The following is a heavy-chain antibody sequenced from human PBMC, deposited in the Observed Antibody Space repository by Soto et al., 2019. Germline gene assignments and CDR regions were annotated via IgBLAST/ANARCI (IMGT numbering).Heavy chain of an antibody. D-gene: IGHD4-17*01. CDR2: TRNKANSYTT. CDR1: GFTFSDHY. J-gene: IGHJ4*02. CDR3: ARDTSYCDYYFDY. Sequence: PGGSLRLSCAASGFTFSDHYMDWVRQAPGKGLEWVGRTRNKANSYTTEYAASVKGRFTISRDDSKNSLYLQMNSLKTEDTAVYYCARDTSYCDYYFDYWGQGTLVTVSS. V-gene: IGHV3-72*01.